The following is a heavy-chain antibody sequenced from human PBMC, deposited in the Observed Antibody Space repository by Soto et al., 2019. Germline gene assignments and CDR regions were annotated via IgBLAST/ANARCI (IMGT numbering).Heavy chain of an antibody. D-gene: IGHD5-18*01. Sequence: GGSLRLSCAASGFTFSSYGMHWVRQAPGKGLEWVAVISYDGSNKYYADSVKGRFTISRDNSKNTLYLQMNSLRAEDTAVYYCAKDRDTAMGVYYYYGMDVWGQGTTVTVSS. V-gene: IGHV3-30*18. CDR1: GFTFSSYG. CDR2: ISYDGSNK. J-gene: IGHJ6*02. CDR3: AKDRDTAMGVYYYYGMDV.